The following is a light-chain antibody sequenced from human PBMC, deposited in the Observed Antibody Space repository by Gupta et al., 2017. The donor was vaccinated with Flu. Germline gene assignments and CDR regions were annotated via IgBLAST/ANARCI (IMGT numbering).Light chain of an antibody. V-gene: IGLV1-44*01. CDR3: AAWDDSLNGHYV. CDR2: GNN. CDR1: SSNIGSNS. J-gene: IGLJ1*01. Sequence: HSVLSHPPSPSDPPRQRVTISCSGSSSNIGSNSVNWYQQVPGTAPKLLIYGNNQRPSGVPDRFSGSKSGTSATLDISGLQSEDEADYYCAAWDDSLNGHYVFGTGTKVTVL.